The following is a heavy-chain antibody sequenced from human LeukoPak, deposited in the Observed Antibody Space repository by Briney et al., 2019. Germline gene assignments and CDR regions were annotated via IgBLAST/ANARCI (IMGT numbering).Heavy chain of an antibody. Sequence: GGSLRLSCAASGFTFSSCAMSWVRQAPGKGLEWVSAISGSGGSTYYADSVKGRFTISRDNSKNTLYLQMNSLRAEDTAVYYCAKVPDYDFWSGYGFFDYWGQGTLVTVSS. CDR1: GFTFSSCA. V-gene: IGHV3-23*01. D-gene: IGHD3-3*01. J-gene: IGHJ4*02. CDR3: AKVPDYDFWSGYGFFDY. CDR2: ISGSGGST.